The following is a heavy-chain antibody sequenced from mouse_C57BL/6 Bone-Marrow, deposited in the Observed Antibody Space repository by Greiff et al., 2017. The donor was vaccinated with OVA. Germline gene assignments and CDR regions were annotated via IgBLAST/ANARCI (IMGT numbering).Heavy chain of an antibody. CDR1: GYTFTSYG. Sequence: VKLQESGAELARPGASVKLSCKASGYTFTSYGISWVKQRTGQGLEWIGEIYPRSGNTYYNEKFKGKATLTADKSSSTAYMELRSLTSEDSAVYFCAVYYGYGYAMDYWGQGTSVTVSS. D-gene: IGHD2-2*01. CDR2: IYPRSGNT. CDR3: AVYYGYGYAMDY. V-gene: IGHV1-81*01. J-gene: IGHJ4*01.